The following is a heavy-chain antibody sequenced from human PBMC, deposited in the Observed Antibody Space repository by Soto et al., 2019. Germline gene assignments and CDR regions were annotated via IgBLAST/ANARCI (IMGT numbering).Heavy chain of an antibody. V-gene: IGHV1-3*01. D-gene: IGHD5-12*01. CDR2: INAGNGNT. Sequence: QVQLVQSGAEVKKPGASVKVSCKASGYTFTSYAMHWVRQAPGQRLEWMGWINAGNGNTKYSQKFQGRVTITRDTSASTAYMELSSLRSEDTAVYYWAREEGGYSGYDSDYYYGMDVWGQGTTVTVSS. J-gene: IGHJ6*02. CDR3: AREEGGYSGYDSDYYYGMDV. CDR1: GYTFTSYA.